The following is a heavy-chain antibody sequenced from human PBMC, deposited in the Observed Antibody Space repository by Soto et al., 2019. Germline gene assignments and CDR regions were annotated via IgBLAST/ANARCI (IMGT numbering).Heavy chain of an antibody. V-gene: IGHV1-69*13. CDR3: ARDRGEYYYDSSGYLTPRDYYGMDV. Sequence: SVKVSCKASGGTFSSYAISWVRQAPGQGLEWMGGIIPIFGTANYAQKFQGRVTITADESTSTAYMELSSLRSEDTAVYYCARDRGEYYYDSSGYLTPRDYYGMDVWGQGTTVTVSS. J-gene: IGHJ6*02. D-gene: IGHD3-22*01. CDR2: IIPIFGTA. CDR1: GGTFSSYA.